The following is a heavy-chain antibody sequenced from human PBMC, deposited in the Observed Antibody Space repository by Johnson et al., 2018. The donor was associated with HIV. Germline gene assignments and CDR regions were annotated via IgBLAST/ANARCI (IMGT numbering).Heavy chain of an antibody. D-gene: IGHD1-14*01. CDR2: IWFDGSNK. Sequence: QVQLVESGGGVVQPVRSLRLSCIASGFSFSNHGMHWVRQAPGKGLEWVARIWFDGSNKYYADSVKGRFTISRDNSKNTLYLQMNSLRAEDTAVYYCARDITPHKEGDAFDIWGQGTMVTVSS. J-gene: IGHJ3*02. CDR3: ARDITPHKEGDAFDI. CDR1: GFSFSNHG. V-gene: IGHV3-33*01.